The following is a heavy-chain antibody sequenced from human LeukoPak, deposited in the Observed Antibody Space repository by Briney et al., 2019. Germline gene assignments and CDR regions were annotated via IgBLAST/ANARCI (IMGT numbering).Heavy chain of an antibody. CDR3: AGTPFDY. J-gene: IGHJ4*02. Sequence: GGSLRLSCTASGFTFSSYAMSWVRQAPGKGLEWVSAISAGGGSTYYADSVKGRFTVSRDNSKNRLYLQMNSLRAEDTAVYYFAGTPFDYWGQGTLVTVSS. CDR1: GFTFSSYA. V-gene: IGHV3-23*01. CDR2: ISAGGGST.